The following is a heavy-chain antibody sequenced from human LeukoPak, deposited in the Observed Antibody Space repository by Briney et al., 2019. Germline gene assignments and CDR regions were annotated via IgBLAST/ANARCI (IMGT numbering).Heavy chain of an antibody. Sequence: SETLSLTCTVSGGPVSNGNYYWSWLRQPPGKALEWIGYIYYSGSTNYNPSLEGRVTISVDTSKNQFSVKLSSVTAADTAVYYCARSQNYYGSGDYWSQGTLVTVSS. D-gene: IGHD3-10*01. J-gene: IGHJ4*02. CDR1: GGPVSNGNYY. V-gene: IGHV4-61*01. CDR3: ARSQNYYGSGDY. CDR2: IYYSGST.